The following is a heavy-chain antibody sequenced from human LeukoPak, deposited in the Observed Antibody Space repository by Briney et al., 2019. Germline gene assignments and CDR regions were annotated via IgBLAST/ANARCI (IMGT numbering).Heavy chain of an antibody. CDR3: ARDLRMRGFDY. Sequence: PSETLSLTCTVSGYSISSGYYWGWIRQPPGKGLEWIGSIYHSGSTYCNPSLKSRVTISVDTSKNQFSLKLSSVTAADTAVYYCARDLRMRGFDYWGQGTLVTVSS. CDR1: GYSISSGYY. D-gene: IGHD2-15*01. CDR2: IYHSGST. J-gene: IGHJ4*02. V-gene: IGHV4-38-2*02.